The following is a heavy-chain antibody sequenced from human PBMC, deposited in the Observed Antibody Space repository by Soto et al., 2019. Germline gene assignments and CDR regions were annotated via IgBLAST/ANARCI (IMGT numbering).Heavy chain of an antibody. Sequence: PGGSLRLSCAASGFSFSTYSMNWVRQAPGKGLEWVSYISNSSSAIYYADSVKGRFTISRDNGKSSLLLRMNSLRDEDSAVYYCARGPQTGTTFYYYFAMDVWGQGTTVTVSS. J-gene: IGHJ6*02. V-gene: IGHV3-48*02. D-gene: IGHD1-7*01. CDR3: ARGPQTGTTFYYYFAMDV. CDR1: GFSFSTYS. CDR2: ISNSSSAI.